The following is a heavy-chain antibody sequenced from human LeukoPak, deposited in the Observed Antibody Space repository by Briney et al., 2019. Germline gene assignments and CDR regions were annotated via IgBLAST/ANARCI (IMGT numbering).Heavy chain of an antibody. Sequence: PGGSLRLSCAASGFTFSSYSMNWVRQAPGKGLEWVSSISSSSSYIYYADSVKGRFTISRDNAKNSLYLQMNSLRAEDTAVYYCARLRITIFGVVNEDDAFDIWGQGTMVTVSS. CDR3: ARLRITIFGVVNEDDAFDI. D-gene: IGHD3-3*01. J-gene: IGHJ3*02. V-gene: IGHV3-21*01. CDR1: GFTFSSYS. CDR2: ISSSSSYI.